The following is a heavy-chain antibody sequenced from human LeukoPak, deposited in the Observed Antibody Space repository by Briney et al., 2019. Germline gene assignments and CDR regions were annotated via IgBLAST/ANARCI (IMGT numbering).Heavy chain of an antibody. CDR2: SNPDDGAT. Sequence: ASVKVSCKVSGYSLTELSTHWVRQAPGKGLEWMGGSNPDDGATIYAQKFQGRLTMTEDTSADTAYMELSSLRSEDTAVYYCATGILWFGGPPWFDPWGQGTLVTVSS. V-gene: IGHV1-24*01. CDR1: GYSLTELS. D-gene: IGHD3-10*01. J-gene: IGHJ5*02. CDR3: ATGILWFGGPPWFDP.